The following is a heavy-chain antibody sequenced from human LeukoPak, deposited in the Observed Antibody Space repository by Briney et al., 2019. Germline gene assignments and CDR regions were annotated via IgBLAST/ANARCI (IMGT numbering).Heavy chain of an antibody. V-gene: IGHV4-59*08. CDR1: GGSISNYY. D-gene: IGHD6-13*01. Sequence: SEALSLTCTVSGGSISNYYWSWIRQPPGKGLECIGYIYYSGSTNYNPSLKSRVTISVDTSKNQFSLKLSSVTATDTAVYYCARHGGYSSPYLHWGQGTLVTVSS. CDR3: ARHGGYSSPYLH. CDR2: IYYSGST. J-gene: IGHJ1*01.